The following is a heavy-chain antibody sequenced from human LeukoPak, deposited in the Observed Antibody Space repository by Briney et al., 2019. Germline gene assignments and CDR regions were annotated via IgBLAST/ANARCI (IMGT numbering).Heavy chain of an antibody. CDR3: AKETAAAGTGTEYFQH. J-gene: IGHJ1*01. CDR2: ISGSGGST. Sequence: PGGSLILSCAASGFTFSSYAMSWVRQAPGKGLEWVSAISGSGGSTYYADSVKGRFTISRDNYKNTLYLQMNSLRAEDTAVYYCAKETAAAGTGTEYFQHWGQGTLVTVSS. V-gene: IGHV3-23*01. CDR1: GFTFSSYA. D-gene: IGHD6-13*01.